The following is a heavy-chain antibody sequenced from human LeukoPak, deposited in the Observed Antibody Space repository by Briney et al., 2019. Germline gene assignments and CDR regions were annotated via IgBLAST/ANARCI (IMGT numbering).Heavy chain of an antibody. J-gene: IGHJ4*02. CDR1: GFSVSSNT. V-gene: IGHV3-23*01. D-gene: IGHD3-16*01. CDR3: AKWGTGIPFDY. CDR2: MSAAGGST. Sequence: GGSLRLSCAASGFSVSSNTMSWVRQAPGKAPDWVSGMSAAGGSTYYADSVKGRFTISRDNSKNTLYLQMNSLRAEDTAVYYCAKWGTGIPFDYWGQGTLVTVS.